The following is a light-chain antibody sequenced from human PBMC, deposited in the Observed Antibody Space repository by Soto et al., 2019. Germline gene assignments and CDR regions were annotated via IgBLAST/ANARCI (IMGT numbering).Light chain of an antibody. V-gene: IGLV2-14*01. CDR3: SSSTSSNTLV. J-gene: IGLJ2*01. CDR2: GVS. Sequence: QSVLTQPASVSASPGQSITISCTGGKNDIGSSDYVSWYQQHPGKAPKLIIYGVSNRPSGTSDRFSGSKSGNTASLTISGLPADDEADYYCSSSTSSNTLVFGGGTK. CDR1: KNDIGSSDY.